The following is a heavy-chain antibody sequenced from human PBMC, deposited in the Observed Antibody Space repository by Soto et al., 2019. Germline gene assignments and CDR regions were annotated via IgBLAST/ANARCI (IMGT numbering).Heavy chain of an antibody. CDR3: ARQACIRTSCYPDF. D-gene: IGHD2-2*01. CDR2: TYPGDSDT. V-gene: IGHV5-51*01. Sequence: PGESLKISCKGSGCRFSNYWIAWVRQMTGRGLEWMGITYPGDSDTRYSPSFQGQVTISADKSISTAYLQWNSLKASDTAMFYCARQACIRTSCYPDFWGQGTLVTVSS. J-gene: IGHJ4*02. CDR1: GCRFSNYW.